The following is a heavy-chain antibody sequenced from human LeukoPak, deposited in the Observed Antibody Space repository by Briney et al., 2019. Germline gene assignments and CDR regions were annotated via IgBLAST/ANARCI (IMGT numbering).Heavy chain of an antibody. CDR2: ISGSGGST. V-gene: IGHV3-23*01. J-gene: IGHJ3*02. CDR3: AKDSTAYYDILTGSQPGAFDI. D-gene: IGHD3-9*01. CDR1: GFTFSSYS. Sequence: GGSLRLSCAASGFTFSSYSMNWVRQAPGKGLEWVSAISGSGGSTYYADSVKGRFTISRDNSKNTLYLQMNSLRAEDTAVYYCAKDSTAYYDILTGSQPGAFDIWGQGTMVTVSS.